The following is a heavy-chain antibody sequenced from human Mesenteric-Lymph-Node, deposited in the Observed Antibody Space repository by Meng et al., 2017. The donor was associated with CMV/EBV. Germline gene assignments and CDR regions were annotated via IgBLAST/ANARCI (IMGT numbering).Heavy chain of an antibody. D-gene: IGHD3-22*01. V-gene: IGHV3-30*02. J-gene: IGHJ4*02. Sequence: GGSLRLSCAASGFTFSSYSLHWVRQAPGKGLEWVAFIWFDGTNKYYVDIVRGRFTISRDNSKNTLYLQMNRLRAEDTAVYYCAKDLGGYSYSYFDYWGQGTLVTVSS. CDR1: GFTFSSYS. CDR2: IWFDGTNK. CDR3: AKDLGGYSYSYFDY.